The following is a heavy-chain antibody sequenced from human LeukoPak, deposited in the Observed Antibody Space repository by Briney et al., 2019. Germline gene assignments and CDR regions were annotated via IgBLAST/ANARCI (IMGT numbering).Heavy chain of an antibody. CDR1: GFTFSRYS. CDR2: ISSSSSYI. Sequence: PGGSLRLSCAASGFTFSRYSMNWVRQAPGKGLEWVSSISSSSSYIYYADSVKGRFTISRDNAKNSLYLQMNSLRAEDTAVYYCAREGLTVTDYYYYYMDVWGKGTTVTVSS. J-gene: IGHJ6*03. CDR3: AREGLTVTDYYYYYMDV. D-gene: IGHD4-11*01. V-gene: IGHV3-21*01.